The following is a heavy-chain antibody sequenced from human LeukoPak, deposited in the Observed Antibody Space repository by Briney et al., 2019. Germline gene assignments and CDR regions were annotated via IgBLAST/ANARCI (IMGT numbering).Heavy chain of an antibody. J-gene: IGHJ6*04. V-gene: IGHV3-21*01. D-gene: IGHD3-10*01. CDR1: GLTFSSYS. Sequence: GGSLRLSCAASGLTFSSYSMNWVRQAPGKGLEWVSSISSSSSYIYYADSVKGRFTISRDNAKNSLYLQMNSLRAEDTAVYYCARPLGGSGSYHYYYGMDVWGKGTTVTVSS. CDR3: ARPLGGSGSYHYYYGMDV. CDR2: ISSSSSYI.